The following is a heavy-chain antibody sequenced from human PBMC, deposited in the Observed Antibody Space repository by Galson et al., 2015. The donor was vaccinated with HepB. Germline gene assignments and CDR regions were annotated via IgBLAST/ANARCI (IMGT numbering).Heavy chain of an antibody. D-gene: IGHD5-18*01. CDR2: LYTGGNT. CDR3: ARGLRGYSHD. Sequence: SLRLSCAASGFTVSDNYMVWARQAPGKGLEWVLTLYTGGNTYYADPVKGRFTISRDDFKNTLYLQMNSLRAEDTAVYYCARGLRGYSHDWGQGTLVTVSS. J-gene: IGHJ4*02. V-gene: IGHV3-53*01. CDR1: GFTVSDNY.